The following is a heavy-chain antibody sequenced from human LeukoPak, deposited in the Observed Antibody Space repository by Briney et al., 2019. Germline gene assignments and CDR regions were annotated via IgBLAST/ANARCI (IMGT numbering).Heavy chain of an antibody. D-gene: IGHD1-7*01. CDR3: ARSSRELGGYAPWELMPPFDY. CDR1: GFTISSYS. CDR2: ISSSNNTI. Sequence: AGTLSLSCAASGFTISSYSMNWVRQAPGKGLERVSNISSSNNTIYYSASVRGRFTTSTDNATNSLYLQMNSLRAEDTAVYYCARSSRELGGYAPWELMPPFDYWGQGTLVTVSS. V-gene: IGHV3-48*01. J-gene: IGHJ4*02.